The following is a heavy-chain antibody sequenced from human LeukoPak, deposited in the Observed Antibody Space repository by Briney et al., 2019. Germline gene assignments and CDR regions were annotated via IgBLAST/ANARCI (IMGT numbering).Heavy chain of an antibody. V-gene: IGHV4-34*01. J-gene: IGHJ6*03. D-gene: IGHD3-3*01. CDR2: INHSGST. Sequence: KPSETLSLTCGVYGGSLSGYYWNWIRQPPGKGLEWIGEINHSGSTSYNPSLKSRVTISVDTSKNQFSLKLSSVTAADTAVYYCARANYVGGMFFGVVHRRGPYYMDVGGKGTTVTVSS. CDR3: ARANYVGGMFFGVVHRRGPYYMDV. CDR1: GGSLSGYY.